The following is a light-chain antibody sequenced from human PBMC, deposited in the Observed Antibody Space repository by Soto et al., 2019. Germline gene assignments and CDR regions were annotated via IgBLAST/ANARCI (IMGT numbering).Light chain of an antibody. CDR2: AAS. CDR3: QQYGSSPPIT. Sequence: DIQMTQSPSTLSASVGDRVTITCRASQGISSYLAWYQQKPGRAPKLLIYAASTLQSGVPSRFSGSGSGTDFTLTISSLQPEDFATYYCQQYGSSPPITFGQGTRLEIK. J-gene: IGKJ5*01. V-gene: IGKV1-9*01. CDR1: QGISSY.